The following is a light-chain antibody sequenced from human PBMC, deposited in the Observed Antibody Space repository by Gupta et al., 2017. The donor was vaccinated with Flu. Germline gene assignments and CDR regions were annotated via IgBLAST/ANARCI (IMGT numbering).Light chain of an antibody. Sequence: QPALTQPASVSGSPGQSITISCIGTSNDVGTYNNVSWYQQHPGKAPKRMIYEVSNRPSGVSNRFAGSKSGNTASLTISGLQAADEDDYYCSSYRSDSALYVFGPGTKVSVL. CDR3: SSYRSDSALYV. J-gene: IGLJ1*01. CDR1: SNDVGTYNN. V-gene: IGLV2-14*01. CDR2: EVS.